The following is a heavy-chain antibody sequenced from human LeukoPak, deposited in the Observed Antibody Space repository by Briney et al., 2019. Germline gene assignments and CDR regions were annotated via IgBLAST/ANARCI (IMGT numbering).Heavy chain of an antibody. V-gene: IGHV3-23*01. CDR2: ISGSGGSK. D-gene: IGHD3-10*01. J-gene: IGHJ4*02. Sequence: GGSLRLSCAASGFTFSSYAMSWVRQAPGKGLERVSAISGSGGSKYYADSVKGRFTISRDNSKNTLYLQMNSLRAEDTAVYYCAKDSVWFGEYTEYYFDYWGQGTLVTVSS. CDR1: GFTFSSYA. CDR3: AKDSVWFGEYTEYYFDY.